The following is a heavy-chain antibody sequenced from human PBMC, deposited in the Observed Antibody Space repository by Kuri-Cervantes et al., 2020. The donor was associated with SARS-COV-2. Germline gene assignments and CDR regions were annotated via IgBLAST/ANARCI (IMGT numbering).Heavy chain of an antibody. CDR3: ARGHIGVVPSPILGLGPHYYYYHLDV. V-gene: IGHV4-34*01. CDR1: GVPLNTYS. CDR2: INHSGGT. J-gene: IGHJ6*02. D-gene: IGHD2-2*01. Sequence: SETLSLTCAVFGVPLNTYSWSWVRQSPEKGLQWIGEINHSGGTKYRPSLRGRVSISIDASKNQVSLKLTSVTAADAAVYYCARGHIGVVPSPILGLGPHYYYYHLDVWGQGTTVTVSS.